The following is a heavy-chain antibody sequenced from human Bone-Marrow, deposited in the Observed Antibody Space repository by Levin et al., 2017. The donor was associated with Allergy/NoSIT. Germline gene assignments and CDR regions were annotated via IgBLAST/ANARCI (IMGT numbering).Heavy chain of an antibody. D-gene: IGHD2-21*02. CDR3: ARDCDSIAVVTANPPALYGMDV. J-gene: IGHJ6*02. CDR2: ISSSGSTI. CDR1: GFTFSDYY. Sequence: RGESLKISCAASGFTFSDYYMSWIRQAPGKGLEWVSYISSSGSTIYYADSVKGRFTISRDNAKNSLYLQMNSLRAEDTAVYYCARDCDSIAVVTANPPALYGMDVWGQGTTVTVSS. V-gene: IGHV3-11*01.